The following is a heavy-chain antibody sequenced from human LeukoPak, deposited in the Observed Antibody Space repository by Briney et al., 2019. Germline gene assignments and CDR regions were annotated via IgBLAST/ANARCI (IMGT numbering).Heavy chain of an antibody. V-gene: IGHV3-49*04. CDR3: TRKGNDFWSGYSGWFDP. CDR2: IRSKAYGGTT. Sequence: GQTLRLSCTASGFTFSGDAMSWVCQAPGKGQEWVCFIRSKAYGGTTDYASSVKGRFTISREDSKSIAYLQMNSLKTEDTAVYYCTRKGNDFWSGYSGWFDPWGQGTLVTVS. CDR1: GFTFSGDA. D-gene: IGHD3-3*01. J-gene: IGHJ5*02.